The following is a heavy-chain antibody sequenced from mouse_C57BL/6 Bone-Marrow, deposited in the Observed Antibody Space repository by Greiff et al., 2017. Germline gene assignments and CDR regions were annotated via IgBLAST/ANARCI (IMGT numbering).Heavy chain of an antibody. CDR3: AREAYGDY. J-gene: IGHJ2*01. CDR2: INPYNGGT. CDR1: GYTFTDYY. D-gene: IGHD6-5*01. Sequence: DVQLQESGPVLVKPGASVKMSCKASGYTFTDYYMNWVKQSHGKSLEWIGVINPYNGGTSYNQKFKGKATLTVDKSSSTAYMELNSLTSEDSAVYYCAREAYGDYWGQGTTPPVSS. V-gene: IGHV1-19*01.